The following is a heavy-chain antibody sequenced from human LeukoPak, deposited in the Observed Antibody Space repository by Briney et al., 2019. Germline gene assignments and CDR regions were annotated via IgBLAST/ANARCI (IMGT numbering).Heavy chain of an antibody. Sequence: GGSLRLSCAASGFTFSTSGMHWVRQAPGKGLEWVAFIRFDGSHKNHADSVKGRFAISRDNSKKTVYLQMNNLRTEDTAMYYCAKVYGDLVDYWGQGTLVTVSS. V-gene: IGHV3-30*02. D-gene: IGHD4-17*01. CDR1: GFTFSTSG. CDR3: AKVYGDLVDY. J-gene: IGHJ4*02. CDR2: IRFDGSHK.